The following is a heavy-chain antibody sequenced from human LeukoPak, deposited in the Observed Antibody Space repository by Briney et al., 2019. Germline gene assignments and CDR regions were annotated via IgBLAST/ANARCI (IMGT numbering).Heavy chain of an antibody. CDR3: ARSGAGEDYFDY. J-gene: IGHJ4*02. CDR2: ISASGRST. CDR1: GFTFNNYA. Sequence: GGSLRLSCAVSGFTFNNYAMNWVRQAPGKGLEWVSGISASGRSTYYTDSLKGRFTISKDYSKNTLYLQMNSLRAEDTAIYYRARSGAGEDYFDYWGQGSLVTVSS. D-gene: IGHD3-10*01. V-gene: IGHV3-23*01.